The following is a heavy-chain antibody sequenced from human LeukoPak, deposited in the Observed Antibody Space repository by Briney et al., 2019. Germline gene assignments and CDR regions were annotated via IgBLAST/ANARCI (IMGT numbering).Heavy chain of an antibody. CDR1: GFNFRSYS. Sequence: PGGSLRLSCAASGFNFRSYSMNWVRQAPGKGLEWLSFISSSGSAIYYAGSVRGRFTISRDNAKNSLSLQMTSLRAEDTAVYFCARDFQPYFDTGGYPSHFAYWGQGALVTVSS. D-gene: IGHD3-22*01. J-gene: IGHJ4*02. V-gene: IGHV3-48*01. CDR3: ARDFQPYFDTGGYPSHFAY. CDR2: ISSSGSAI.